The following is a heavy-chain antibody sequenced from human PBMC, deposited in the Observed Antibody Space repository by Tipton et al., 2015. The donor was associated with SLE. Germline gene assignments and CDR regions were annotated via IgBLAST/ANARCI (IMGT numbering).Heavy chain of an antibody. CDR1: GFTVSSNY. CDR2: ISGSSSAI. V-gene: IGHV3-48*01. J-gene: IGHJ6*02. CDR3: AREAYGMDV. Sequence: SLRLSCAASGFTVSSNYMSWVRQAPGKGLEWLSYISGSSSAIYYTDSVKGRFTISRDNAKKSLYLQMNNLGADDTAVYYCAREAYGMDVWGQGTTVTVSS.